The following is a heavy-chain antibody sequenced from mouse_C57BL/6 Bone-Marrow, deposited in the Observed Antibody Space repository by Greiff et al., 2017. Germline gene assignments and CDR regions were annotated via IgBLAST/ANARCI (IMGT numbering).Heavy chain of an antibody. J-gene: IGHJ3*01. CDR3: ARNYYGSSPAWFAY. CDR1: GYTFTSYW. CDR2: IHPNSGST. V-gene: IGHV1-64*01. Sequence: LQPGAELVKPGASVKLSCKASGYTFTSYWMHWVKQRPGQGLEWIGMIHPNSGSTNYNEKFKSKATLTVDKSSSTAYMQLSSLTSEDSAVYYCARNYYGSSPAWFAYWGQGTLVTVSA. D-gene: IGHD1-1*01.